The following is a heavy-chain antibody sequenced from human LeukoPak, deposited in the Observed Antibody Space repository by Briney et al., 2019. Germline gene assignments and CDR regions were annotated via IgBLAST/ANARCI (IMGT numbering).Heavy chain of an antibody. CDR1: GFTFSSYG. V-gene: IGHV3-30*03. Sequence: GGSLRLSCAASGFTFSSYGVHWVRQAPGKGLEWVAVISYDGSNKYYADSVKGRFAISRDNSKNTLYLQMNSLRAEDTAVYYCARDFPYSGGGYWGQGTLVTVSS. J-gene: IGHJ4*02. CDR2: ISYDGSNK. D-gene: IGHD1-26*01. CDR3: ARDFPYSGGGY.